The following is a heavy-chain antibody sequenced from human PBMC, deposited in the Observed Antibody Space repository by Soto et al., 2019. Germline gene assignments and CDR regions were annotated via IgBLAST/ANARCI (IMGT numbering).Heavy chain of an antibody. CDR2: ISWDGGST. CDR3: AKDQSNYYDSSGLDY. CDR1: GFTFDDYT. Sequence: GGSLRLSCAASGFTFDDYTMHWVRQAPGKGLEWVSLISWDGGSTYYADSVKGRFTISRDNSKNSLYLQMNSLRTEDTALYYCAKDQSNYYDSSGLDYWGQGTLVTVSS. D-gene: IGHD3-22*01. J-gene: IGHJ4*02. V-gene: IGHV3-43*01.